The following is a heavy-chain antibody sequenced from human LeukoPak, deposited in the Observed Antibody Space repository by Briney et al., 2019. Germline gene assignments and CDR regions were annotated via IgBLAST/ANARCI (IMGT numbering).Heavy chain of an antibody. J-gene: IGHJ6*03. CDR3: ARGLGATESYYYYFYMDV. D-gene: IGHD1-26*01. Sequence: GGSLRLSCAASGFTFDDYAMHWVRQAPGKGLEWVSGISWNSGSIGYADSVKGRFTISRGNAKNSLYLQMNSLRPEDMALYYCARGLGATESYYYYFYMDVWGKGTTVTVSS. CDR2: ISWNSGSI. V-gene: IGHV3-9*03. CDR1: GFTFDDYA.